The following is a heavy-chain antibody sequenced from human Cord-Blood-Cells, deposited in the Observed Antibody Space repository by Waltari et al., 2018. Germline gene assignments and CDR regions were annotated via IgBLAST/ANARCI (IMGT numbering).Heavy chain of an antibody. CDR1: GFTFSSYA. Sequence: QVQLVESGGGVVQPGRSLRLSCAASGFTFSSYAMHWVRQAPGKGLEWVGVISYDGSNKYYADSVKGRFTISRDNSKNTLYLQMNSLRAEDTAVYYCARGITMVRGVIDYWGQGTLVTVSS. CDR3: ARGITMVRGVIDY. D-gene: IGHD3-10*01. J-gene: IGHJ4*02. V-gene: IGHV3-30*04. CDR2: ISYDGSNK.